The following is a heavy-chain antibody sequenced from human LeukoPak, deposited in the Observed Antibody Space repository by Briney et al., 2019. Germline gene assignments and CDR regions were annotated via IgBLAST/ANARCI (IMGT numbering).Heavy chain of an antibody. CDR1: TFTFSSYN. Sequence: GGSLRLSCAASTFTFSSYNMNWVRQAPGKGLEWVSSISSSGTYIYYRDSVKGRFTISRDNAENSLYLQMNSLRAEDTAVYYCARVVYDILTGSIVYYFDYWGQGTLVTVSS. D-gene: IGHD3-9*01. J-gene: IGHJ4*02. V-gene: IGHV3-21*01. CDR2: ISSSGTYI. CDR3: ARVVYDILTGSIVYYFDY.